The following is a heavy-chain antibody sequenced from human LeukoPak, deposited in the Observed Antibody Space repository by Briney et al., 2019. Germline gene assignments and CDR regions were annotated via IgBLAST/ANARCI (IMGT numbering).Heavy chain of an antibody. Sequence: GASVRVSCKASGGTFSSYAISWVRQAPGQGLEWMGRIIPIFGTANYAQKFQGRVTITTDESTSTAYMELSSLRSEDTAVYYCARALDSSGYSGYWGQGTLVTVSS. CDR1: GGTFSSYA. J-gene: IGHJ4*02. V-gene: IGHV1-69*05. CDR2: IIPIFGTA. D-gene: IGHD3-22*01. CDR3: ARALDSSGYSGY.